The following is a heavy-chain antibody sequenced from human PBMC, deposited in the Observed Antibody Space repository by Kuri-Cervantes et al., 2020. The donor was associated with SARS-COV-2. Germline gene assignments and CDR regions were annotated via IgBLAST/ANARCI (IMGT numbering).Heavy chain of an antibody. J-gene: IGHJ4*02. V-gene: IGHV3-23*01. Sequence: ETLSLTCAASGFTFSSYAMSWVRQAPGKGLEWVSAISGSGGSTYYADSVKGRFTISRDNSKNTLYLQMNSLRAEDMAVYYCARVEVTILSADYWGQGTLVTVSS. CDR3: ARVEVTILSADY. CDR2: ISGSGGST. CDR1: GFTFSSYA. D-gene: IGHD3-3*01.